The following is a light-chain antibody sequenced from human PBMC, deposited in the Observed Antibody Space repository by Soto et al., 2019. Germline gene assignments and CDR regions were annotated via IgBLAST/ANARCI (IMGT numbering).Light chain of an antibody. J-gene: IGLJ1*01. CDR3: AAWDDSLSGPGF. Sequence: QSALTQPPSASGTPGQRVTISCSGSSSKIGSNYVYWYQQLPGTAPKLLIYRNNQRPSGVPDRFSGSKSGTSASLAISGLRSEDEADYYCAAWDDSLSGPGFFGTGTKVTVL. CDR2: RNN. V-gene: IGLV1-47*01. CDR1: SSKIGSNY.